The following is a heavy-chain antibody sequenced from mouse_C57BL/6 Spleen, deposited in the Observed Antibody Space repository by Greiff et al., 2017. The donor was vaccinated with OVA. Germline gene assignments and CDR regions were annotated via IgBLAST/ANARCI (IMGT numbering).Heavy chain of an antibody. J-gene: IGHJ3*01. CDR2: IYPRSGNT. CDR3: ARSDSNYEFAY. V-gene: IGHV1-81*01. CDR1: GYTFTSYG. Sequence: VKLVESGAELARPGASVKLSCKASGYTFTSYGISWVKQRTGQGLEWIGEIYPRSGNTYYNEKFKGKATLTADKSSSTAYMELRSLTSEDSAVYFCARSDSNYEFAYWGQGTLVTVSA. D-gene: IGHD2-5*01.